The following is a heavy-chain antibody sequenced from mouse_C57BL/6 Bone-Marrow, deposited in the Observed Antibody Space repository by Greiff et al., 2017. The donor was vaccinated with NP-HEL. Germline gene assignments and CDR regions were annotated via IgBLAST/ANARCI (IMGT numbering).Heavy chain of an antibody. V-gene: IGHV1-81*01. CDR3: ALDPAWFAY. J-gene: IGHJ3*01. Sequence: QVQLKQSGAELARPGASVKLSCKASGYTFTSYGISWVKQRTGQGLEWIGEIYPRSGNPYYNEKFKGKASLTAAKSSSTAYLELRSLTSEDSAVYFCALDPAWFAYWGQGTLVTVSA. CDR2: IYPRSGNP. CDR1: GYTFTSYG.